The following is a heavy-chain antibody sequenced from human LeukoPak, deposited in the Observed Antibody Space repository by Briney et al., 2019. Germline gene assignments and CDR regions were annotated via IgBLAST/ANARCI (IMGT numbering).Heavy chain of an antibody. J-gene: IGHJ3*02. CDR3: ALYQLLRGHAFDI. Sequence: SETLSLTCTVSGGSISSGGYYWSWIHQHPGKGLEWIGYIYYSGSTYYNPSLKSRVTISVDTSKNQFSLKLSSVTAADTAVYYCALYQLLRGHAFDIWGQGTMVTVSS. D-gene: IGHD2-2*01. V-gene: IGHV4-31*03. CDR1: GGSISSGGYY. CDR2: IYYSGST.